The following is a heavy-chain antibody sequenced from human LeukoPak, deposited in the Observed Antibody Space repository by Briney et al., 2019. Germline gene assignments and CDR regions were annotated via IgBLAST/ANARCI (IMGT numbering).Heavy chain of an antibody. CDR3: AHRHRGVASDI. V-gene: IGHV2-5*01. CDR1: GFSLNAGRVG. J-gene: IGHJ3*02. D-gene: IGHD2-15*01. CDR2: IYENDEK. Sequence: SGPTLVNPTQTLRLTCTFSGFSLNAGRVGVGWIRQPPGKALEWLGVIYENDEKLYSSSLQNRLSITQDTSKNQVVLTMANMDPVDTATYYCAHRHRGVASDIWGQGTMVTVSS.